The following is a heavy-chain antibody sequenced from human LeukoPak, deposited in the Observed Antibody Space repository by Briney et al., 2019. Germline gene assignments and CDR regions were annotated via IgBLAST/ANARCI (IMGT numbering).Heavy chain of an antibody. J-gene: IGHJ4*02. CDR3: ARAVWELHPFDY. CDR1: GFTFSSYE. D-gene: IGHD1-26*01. Sequence: QPGGSLRLSCAASGFTFSSYEMSWVRQAPGKGLEWVSYISSSGSTIYYADSVKGRFTISRDNAKNSLYLQMNSLRAEDTAVYYCARAVWELHPFDYWGQGTLVTVSS. CDR2: ISSSGSTI. V-gene: IGHV3-48*03.